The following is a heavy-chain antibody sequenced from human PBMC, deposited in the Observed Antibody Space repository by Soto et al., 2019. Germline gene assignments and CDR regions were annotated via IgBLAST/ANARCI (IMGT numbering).Heavy chain of an antibody. V-gene: IGHV1-69*13. J-gene: IGHJ3*02. Sequence: SVKVSCKASGGTFSSYAISWVRQAPGQGLEWMGWIIPIFGTANYAQKFQGRVTITADESTSTAYMELSSLRSEDTAVYYCASGRHDDAFDIWGQGTMVTVSS. CDR2: IIPIFGTA. CDR1: GGTFSSYA. D-gene: IGHD6-25*01. CDR3: ASGRHDDAFDI.